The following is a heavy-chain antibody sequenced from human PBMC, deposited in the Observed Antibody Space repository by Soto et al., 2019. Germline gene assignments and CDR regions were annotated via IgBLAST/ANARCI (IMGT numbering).Heavy chain of an antibody. J-gene: IGHJ6*02. V-gene: IGHV3-33*01. D-gene: IGHD1-1*01. CDR3: ARDKAYRNYYYGMDV. CDR1: GFTFSSYG. CDR2: IWYDGSNK. Sequence: QVQLVESGGGVVQPGRSLRLSCAASGFTFSSYGMHWVRQAPGKGLEWVAVIWYDGSNKYYADSVKGRFTISRDNSKNTLYLQMNSLRAEDTAVYYCARDKAYRNYYYGMDVWGQGTTVTVSS.